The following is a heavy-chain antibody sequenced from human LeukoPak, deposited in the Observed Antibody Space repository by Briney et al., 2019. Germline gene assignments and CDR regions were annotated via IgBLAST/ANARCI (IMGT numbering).Heavy chain of an antibody. Sequence: ASVKVSCKASGYTFTSYGISWVRQAPGQGLEWMGWISAYNGNTNYAQKLQGRVTMTTDTSTSTAYMELRSLRPDDTAVYYCAGMTTVTSYYYYYMDVWGKGTTVTVSS. V-gene: IGHV1-18*01. D-gene: IGHD4-17*01. CDR2: ISAYNGNT. CDR1: GYTFTSYG. J-gene: IGHJ6*03. CDR3: AGMTTVTSYYYYYMDV.